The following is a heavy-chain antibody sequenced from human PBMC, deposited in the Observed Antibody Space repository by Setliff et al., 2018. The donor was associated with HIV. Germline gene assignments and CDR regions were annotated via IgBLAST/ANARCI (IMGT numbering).Heavy chain of an antibody. D-gene: IGHD3-10*01. J-gene: IGHJ5*02. CDR2: IDSSGTT. V-gene: IGHV4-59*10. CDR3: ARDRHSSGLGSYGP. Sequence: SETLSLTCAVYGGSFSGYYWSWIRQSPGKGLEWIGRIDSSGTTDYKPSLKGRVAISVDTSRNQFSLRVTSVTAADTAVYFCARDRHSSGLGSYGPWGPGILVTVSS. CDR1: GGSFSGYY.